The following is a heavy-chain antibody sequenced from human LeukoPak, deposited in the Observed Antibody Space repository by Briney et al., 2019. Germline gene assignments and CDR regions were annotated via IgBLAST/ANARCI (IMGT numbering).Heavy chain of an antibody. Sequence: GGSLRLSCAASGFTFSSYAMSWVRQAPGKGLEWVSAISGSGGRTYYTDSVKGRFTISRDSSKNTLYLQMNSLRAEDTAVYYCAKDHYGDFDFWGQGTLVTVAP. CDR1: GFTFSSYA. J-gene: IGHJ4*02. CDR2: ISGSGGRT. V-gene: IGHV3-23*01. CDR3: AKDHYGDFDF. D-gene: IGHD4-17*01.